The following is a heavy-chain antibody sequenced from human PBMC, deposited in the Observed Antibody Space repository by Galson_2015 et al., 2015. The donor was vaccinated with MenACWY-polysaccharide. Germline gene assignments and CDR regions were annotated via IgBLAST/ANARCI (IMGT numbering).Heavy chain of an antibody. Sequence: PALVKPTHTLTLTCTFSGVSLSPNGVGVAWVRQPPGKALECLALTSWDDDNRYSPSLKSRLTISRDTSKNQVVLRMTNMDPVDTGTYYCARIRYYDYYMDVWGKGTTVTVSS. CDR3: ARIRYYDYYMDV. V-gene: IGHV2-5*02. J-gene: IGHJ6*03. CDR1: GVSLSPNGVG. CDR2: TSWDDDN.